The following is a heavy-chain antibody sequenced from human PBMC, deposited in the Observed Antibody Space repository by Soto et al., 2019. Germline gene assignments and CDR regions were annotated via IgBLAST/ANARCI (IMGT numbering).Heavy chain of an antibody. CDR1: GFTVSSNY. V-gene: IGHV3-53*01. Sequence: PGGSLRLSCAASGFTVSSNYMSWVRQAPGKGLEWVSVIYSGGSTYYADSVKGRFTISRDNSKNTLYLQMNSLRAEDTAVYYCARAPWYRGVATWDYWGQGTLVTVSS. CDR2: IYSGGST. J-gene: IGHJ4*02. CDR3: ARAPWYRGVATWDY. D-gene: IGHD3-10*01.